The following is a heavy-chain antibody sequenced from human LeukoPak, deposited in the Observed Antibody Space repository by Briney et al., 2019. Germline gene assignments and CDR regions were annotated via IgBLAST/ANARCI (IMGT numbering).Heavy chain of an antibody. CDR1: GYSFTSYW. J-gene: IGHJ4*02. CDR2: IYPGDSDT. D-gene: IGHD2-15*01. Sequence: GESLKIFCKGSGYSFTSYWIGWVRQMPGKGLEWMGIIYPGDSDTRYSPSFQGQVTISADKSISTAYLQWSSLKAADTAMYYCASGRGDCSGGSCYSYFDYWGQGTLVTVSS. V-gene: IGHV5-51*01. CDR3: ASGRGDCSGGSCYSYFDY.